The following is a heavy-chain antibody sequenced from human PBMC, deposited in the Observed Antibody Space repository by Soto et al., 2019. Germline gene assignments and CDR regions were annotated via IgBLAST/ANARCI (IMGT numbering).Heavy chain of an antibody. D-gene: IGHD4-17*01. CDR1: GSTLTELS. CDR2: FDPEDGET. CDR3: ATDLHQMTTVTNFDY. Sequence: ASVKVSCKVSGSTLTELSMHWVRQAPGKGLEWMGGFDPEDGETIYAQKFQGRVTMTEDTSTDTAYMELSSLRSEDTAVYYCATDLHQMTTVTNFDYWGQGTLVTVSS. V-gene: IGHV1-24*01. J-gene: IGHJ4*02.